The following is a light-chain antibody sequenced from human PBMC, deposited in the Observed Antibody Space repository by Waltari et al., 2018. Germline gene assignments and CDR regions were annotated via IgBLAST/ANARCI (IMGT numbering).Light chain of an antibody. CDR1: QSINRY. CDR3: LQSFTAPHT. J-gene: IGKJ2*01. Sequence: DIQMTQSPSSLSASVGDRVTIPCRASQSINRYLIWYQQKHGKAPKLLTYASTPLQSGVPSRFSGSGYGTDFPLTISRLQPEDFATYYCLQSFTAPHTFGQGTKLEI. V-gene: IGKV1-39*01. CDR2: AST.